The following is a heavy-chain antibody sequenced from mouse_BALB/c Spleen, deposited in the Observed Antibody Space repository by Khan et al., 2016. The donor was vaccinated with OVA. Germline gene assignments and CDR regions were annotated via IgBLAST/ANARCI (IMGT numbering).Heavy chain of an antibody. CDR2: ISYSGST. Sequence: EVKLLESGPGLVKPSHSLSLTCTVTGYSIPSYYAWNWIRQFPGNKLEWMGYISYSGSTSYNPSLKSRISFIRDTSKNQFFLQLNSVTTEATATYYCARWFAYWGQGTLVTVSA. CDR1: GYSIPSYYA. J-gene: IGHJ3*01. V-gene: IGHV3-2*02. CDR3: ARWFAY.